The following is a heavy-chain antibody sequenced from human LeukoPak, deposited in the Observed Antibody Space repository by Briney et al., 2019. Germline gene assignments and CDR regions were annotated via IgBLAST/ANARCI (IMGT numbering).Heavy chain of an antibody. V-gene: IGHV4-39*07. Sequence: SETLSLTCTVSGGSISSSSYYWGWNRQPPGRGLEWIGSIYYSGSTYYNPSLKSRVTISVDTSKNQFSLKLSSVTAADTAVYYCARSYYYDSSGYYRGPYNWFDPWGQGTLVTVSS. CDR2: IYYSGST. D-gene: IGHD3-22*01. CDR1: GGSISSSSYY. CDR3: ARSYYYDSSGYYRGPYNWFDP. J-gene: IGHJ5*02.